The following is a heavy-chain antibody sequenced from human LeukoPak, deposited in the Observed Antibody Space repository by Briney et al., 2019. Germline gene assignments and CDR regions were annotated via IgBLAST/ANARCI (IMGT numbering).Heavy chain of an antibody. D-gene: IGHD2-21*02. CDR1: GFTFSSYA. V-gene: IGHV3-30-3*01. CDR2: ISYDGSNK. Sequence: GGSLRLSCAASGFTFSSYAMHWVRQAPGKGLEWVAVISYDGSNKYYADSVKGRFTISRDNSKNTLYLQMNSLRAEDTAVYYCAKDKKRLYYFNYWGQGTLVTVSS. J-gene: IGHJ4*02. CDR3: AKDKKRLYYFNY.